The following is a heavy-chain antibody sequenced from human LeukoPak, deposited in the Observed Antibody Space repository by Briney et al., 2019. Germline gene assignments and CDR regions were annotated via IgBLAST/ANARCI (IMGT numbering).Heavy chain of an antibody. CDR3: ARDEGGIVVVVAAKAFDI. Sequence: ASVKVSCTASGYTFTGYYMHWVRQAPGQGLEWMGWISAYNGNTNYAQKLQGRVTMTTDTSTSTAYMELRSLRSDDTAVYYCARDEGGIVVVVAAKAFDIWGQGTMVTVSS. D-gene: IGHD2-15*01. CDR1: GYTFTGYY. V-gene: IGHV1-18*04. CDR2: ISAYNGNT. J-gene: IGHJ3*02.